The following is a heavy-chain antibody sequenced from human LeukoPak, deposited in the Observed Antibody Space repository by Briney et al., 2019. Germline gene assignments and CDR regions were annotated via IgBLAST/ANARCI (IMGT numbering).Heavy chain of an antibody. CDR1: GYTFTGYY. V-gene: IGHV1-2*02. J-gene: IGHJ5*02. D-gene: IGHD2-2*01. CDR3: ARDQVVVVPAALMVGFDP. CDR2: INPNSGGT. Sequence: ASVKVSCKASGYTFTGYYMHWVRQAPGQGLEWMGWINPNSGGTNYAQKFQGRVTMTRDTSISTAYMELSRLRSDDTAVYYCARDQVVVVPAALMVGFDPWGQGTLVTVSS.